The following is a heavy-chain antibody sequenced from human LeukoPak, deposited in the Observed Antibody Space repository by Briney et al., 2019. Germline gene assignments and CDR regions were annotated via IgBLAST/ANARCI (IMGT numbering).Heavy chain of an antibody. CDR1: GFTFSSYV. Sequence: GRSLRLSCVASGFTFSSYVMHWVRQAPGKGLEWVAVISYDGSNKYYADSVKGRFTISRDNSKNTLYLQMNSLRAEDTAVYYCAKDSSGWSHYFDYWGQGTLVTVSS. D-gene: IGHD6-19*01. CDR2: ISYDGSNK. V-gene: IGHV3-30*18. CDR3: AKDSSGWSHYFDY. J-gene: IGHJ4*02.